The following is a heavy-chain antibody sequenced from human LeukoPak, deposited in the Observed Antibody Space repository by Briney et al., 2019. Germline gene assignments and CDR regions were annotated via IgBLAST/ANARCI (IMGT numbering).Heavy chain of an antibody. J-gene: IGHJ4*02. CDR1: GFTFSNSW. V-gene: IGHV3-7*04. Sequence: GGSLRLSCAASGFTFSNSWMTWVRQAPGKGLEWVANIKPDGSGKFYVDSVKGRFTISRDNAKNSLFLQMNSLRAEDTAVYYCAKDSGSYWGQGTLVTVSS. D-gene: IGHD1-26*01. CDR3: AKDSGSY. CDR2: IKPDGSGK.